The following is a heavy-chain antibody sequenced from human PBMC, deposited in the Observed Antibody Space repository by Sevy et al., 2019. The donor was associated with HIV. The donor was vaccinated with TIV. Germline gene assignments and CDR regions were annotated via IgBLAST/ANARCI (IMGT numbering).Heavy chain of an antibody. V-gene: IGHV3-30-3*01. CDR3: ARAIAVAGGYFDY. D-gene: IGHD6-19*01. CDR2: ISYDGSNK. Sequence: GGSLRLSCAASGITFSSYAMHWVRQAPGKGLEWVAVISYDGSNKYYADSVKGRFTISRDNSKNMLYLQMNSLRAEDTAVYYCARAIAVAGGYFDYWGQGTLVTVSS. J-gene: IGHJ4*02. CDR1: GITFSSYA.